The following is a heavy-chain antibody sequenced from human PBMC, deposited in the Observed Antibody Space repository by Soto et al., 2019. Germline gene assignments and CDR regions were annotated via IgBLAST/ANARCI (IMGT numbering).Heavy chain of an antibody. D-gene: IGHD3-3*01. CDR3: SKDRGGGLRFLEWLFVY. CDR2: ISGSGGST. Sequence: GGSLRLSCAASGFTFSSYAMSWVRQAPGKGLEWVSAISGSGGSTYYADSVKGRFTISRDNSKNTLYLQMNSLRAEDTAVYYCSKDRGGGLRFLEWLFVYWGQGTLVTVSS. V-gene: IGHV3-23*01. CDR1: GFTFSSYA. J-gene: IGHJ4*02.